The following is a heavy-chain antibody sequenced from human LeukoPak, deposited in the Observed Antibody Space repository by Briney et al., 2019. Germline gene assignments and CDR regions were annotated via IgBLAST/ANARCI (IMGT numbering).Heavy chain of an antibody. CDR2: ICDSGSI. J-gene: IGHJ5*02. D-gene: IGHD6-13*01. CDR1: GGPVSSGSYC. V-gene: IGHV4-61*03. Sequence: ASETLSLTCTASGGPVSSGSYCWSWIRQPPGKTLEWIGYICDSGSIDHNPSLKSRLTISVDTSKNHFSLKLSSVTAADTAVYYCARGGDSSSWFRDNWFDPWGQGTLVTVSS. CDR3: ARGGDSSSWFRDNWFDP.